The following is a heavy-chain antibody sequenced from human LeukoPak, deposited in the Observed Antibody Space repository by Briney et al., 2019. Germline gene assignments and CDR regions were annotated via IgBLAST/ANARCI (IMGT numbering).Heavy chain of an antibody. Sequence: SETLSLTCTVSGGSISSYYWTWIRQPPGKGLEWIGYIYYKGSTNYNPSLKSRVTISVDTSKNQFSLKLSSVTAADTAVYYCAKDGINYYDISGYDIWGQGTLVTVSS. CDR3: AKDGINYYDISGYDI. V-gene: IGHV4-59*01. D-gene: IGHD3-22*01. CDR1: GGSISSYY. J-gene: IGHJ4*02. CDR2: IYYKGST.